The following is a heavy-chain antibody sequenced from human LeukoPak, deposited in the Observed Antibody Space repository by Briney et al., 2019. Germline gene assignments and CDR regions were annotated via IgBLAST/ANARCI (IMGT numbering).Heavy chain of an antibody. D-gene: IGHD6-6*01. CDR2: IYYSGST. Sequence: SETLSLTCTVSGGSISSYYWSWIRQPPGKGLEWIGYIYYSGSTNYNPSLKSLVTISVDTSKNQFSLKLSSVTAADTAVYYCARTLSEYSSSSLGYWGQGTLVTVSS. J-gene: IGHJ4*02. CDR1: GGSISSYY. CDR3: ARTLSEYSSSSLGY. V-gene: IGHV4-59*01.